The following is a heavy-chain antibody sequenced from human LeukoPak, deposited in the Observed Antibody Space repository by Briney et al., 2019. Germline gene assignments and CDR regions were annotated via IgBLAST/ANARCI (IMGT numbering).Heavy chain of an antibody. J-gene: IGHJ6*02. Sequence: ASVKVSCKASGYTFTSYAMHWVRQAPGQRLEWMGWINAGNGNTKYSQKLQGRVTMTTDTSTSTAYMELRSLRSDDTAVYYCARDCSSTSCYTYYYYYGMDVWGQGTTVTVSS. D-gene: IGHD2-2*01. V-gene: IGHV1-3*01. CDR1: GYTFTSYA. CDR3: ARDCSSTSCYTYYYYYGMDV. CDR2: INAGNGNT.